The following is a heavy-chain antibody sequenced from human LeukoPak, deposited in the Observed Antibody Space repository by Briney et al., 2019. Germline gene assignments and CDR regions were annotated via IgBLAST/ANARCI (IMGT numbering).Heavy chain of an antibody. CDR1: GGPISSYY. CDR2: IYYSGST. D-gene: IGHD6-19*01. Sequence: SETLSLTCSVSGGPISSYYWSWIRQPPGKGLEWIGYIYYSGSTNYNPSLKSRVTISVDTSKNQFSLKLSSVTAADTAVYYCARRGSDWGQFDYWGQGTLVTVSS. V-gene: IGHV4-59*08. CDR3: ARRGSDWGQFDY. J-gene: IGHJ4*02.